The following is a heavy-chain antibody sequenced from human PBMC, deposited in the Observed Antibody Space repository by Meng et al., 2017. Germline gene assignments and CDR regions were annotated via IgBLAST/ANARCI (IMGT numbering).Heavy chain of an antibody. CDR2: ISYDGSNK. V-gene: IGHV3-30*04. J-gene: IGHJ3*02. D-gene: IGHD4-17*01. CDR1: GFTFSSYA. CDR3: ARDIYDDYLSGYAFDI. Sequence: GESLKIFCAASGFTFSSYAMHWGRQAPGKGLEWVAVISYDGSNKYYADSVKGRFTISRDNSKSTLYLQMNSLRAEDTAVYYCARDIYDDYLSGYAFDIWGQGTMVTVSS.